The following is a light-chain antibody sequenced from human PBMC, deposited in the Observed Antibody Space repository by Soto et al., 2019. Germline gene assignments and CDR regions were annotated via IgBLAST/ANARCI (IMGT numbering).Light chain of an antibody. J-gene: IGKJ2*01. CDR1: QNINTW. V-gene: IGKV1-5*03. Sequence: DIPMTQSPSTLSASVGDRVTITCRASQNINTWLAWYQQKPGKAPNLLIYKASFLEIGVPSRFRGSGSGTEFTLTISSLQPDDFATYFCQHYNSYPYTFGQGTKLEIK. CDR3: QHYNSYPYT. CDR2: KAS.